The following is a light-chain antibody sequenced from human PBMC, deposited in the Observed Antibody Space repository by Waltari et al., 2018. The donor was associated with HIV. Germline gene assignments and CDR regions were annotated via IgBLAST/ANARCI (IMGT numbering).Light chain of an antibody. Sequence: QSALTQPASVSGSPGQSITISCTGTSSDGGGYNYVSWYQQHPGKAPQRMIYEVSNRPSGVSTRFSCSKSGNTASLTISGLQAEDEADYYCSSYTSSSTYVFGTGTKVTVL. CDR2: EVS. J-gene: IGLJ1*01. CDR1: SSDGGGYNY. CDR3: SSYTSSSTYV. V-gene: IGLV2-14*01.